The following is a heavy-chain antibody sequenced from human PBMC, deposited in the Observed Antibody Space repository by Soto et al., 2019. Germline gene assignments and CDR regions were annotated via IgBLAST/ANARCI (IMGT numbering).Heavy chain of an antibody. D-gene: IGHD3-10*01. CDR2: ISYDGSNK. CDR3: ERVARIRFGEFRNWFDP. V-gene: IGHV3-30-3*01. J-gene: IGHJ5*02. Sequence: QVQLVESGGGVVQPGRSLRLSCAASGFTFSSYAMHWVRQAPGKGLEWVAVISYDGSNKYYADSVKGRFTISRDNSKNTLYLQMNSLRAEDTAVYYCERVARIRFGEFRNWFDPWGQGTLVTVSS. CDR1: GFTFSSYA.